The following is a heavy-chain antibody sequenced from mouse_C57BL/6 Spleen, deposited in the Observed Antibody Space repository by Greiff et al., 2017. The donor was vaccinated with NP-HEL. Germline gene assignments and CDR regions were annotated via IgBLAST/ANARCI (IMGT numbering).Heavy chain of an antibody. J-gene: IGHJ2*01. CDR2: IDPSDSYT. V-gene: IGHV1-69*01. D-gene: IGHD1-1*01. Sequence: QVQLQQPGAELVMPGASVKLSCKASGYTFTSYWMHWVKQRPGQGLEWIGEIDPSDSYTNYNQKFKGKSTLTVDKSSSTAYMQLSSLTSEDSAVYYCARTSVSSPFDYWGQGTTLTVSS. CDR1: GYTFTSYW. CDR3: ARTSVSSPFDY.